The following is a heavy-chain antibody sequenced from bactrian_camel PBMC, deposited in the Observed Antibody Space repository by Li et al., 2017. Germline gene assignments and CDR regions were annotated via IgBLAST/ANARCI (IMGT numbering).Heavy chain of an antibody. CDR3: SSGVREVDPLAAQWVGDVGPFACC. D-gene: IGHD5*01. J-gene: IGHJ4*01. CDR1: GYDISSYS. Sequence: HVQLVESGGDSVQAGGSLTLSCKASGYDISSYSLGWFRQHPSGNGRQGIAAVDSDGTVTYADSSKGRFTISRDNAKNTLDLQMNSLKPEDTAMYYCSSGVREVDPLAAQWVGDVGPFACCWGQGTQVTVS. CDR2: VDSDGTV. V-gene: IGHV3S9*01.